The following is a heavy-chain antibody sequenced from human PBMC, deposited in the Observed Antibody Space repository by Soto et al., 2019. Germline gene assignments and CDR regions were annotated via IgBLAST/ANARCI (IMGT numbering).Heavy chain of an antibody. V-gene: IGHV3-73*01. CDR3: SSYSANSGGAFDY. J-gene: IGHJ4*02. D-gene: IGHD4-4*01. CDR1: GFTFSGSA. CDR2: IRNKANSYAT. Sequence: EVQLVESGGGLVQPGGSLKLSCAASGFTFSGSAIHWVRQTSGKGLEWVGRIRNKANSYATAYAASVKGRFTISRDDSKNTAYLQMNSLKTEDTALYYCSSYSANSGGAFDYWGQGTLVTVSS.